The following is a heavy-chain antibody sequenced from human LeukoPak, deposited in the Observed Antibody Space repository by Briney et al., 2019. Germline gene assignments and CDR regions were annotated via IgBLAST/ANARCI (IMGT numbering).Heavy chain of an antibody. CDR2: INSDGSST. Sequence: PGGSLRLSCAASGLTFSSHWMHWVRQAPGKGLVWVSRINSDGSSTTYADSVKGRFTISRDNAKNTLYLQMNSLRVEDTAVYYCARGGGYYLPLDYWGQGTLVTVSS. V-gene: IGHV3-74*01. CDR3: ARGGGYYLPLDY. D-gene: IGHD1-26*01. J-gene: IGHJ4*02. CDR1: GLTFSSHW.